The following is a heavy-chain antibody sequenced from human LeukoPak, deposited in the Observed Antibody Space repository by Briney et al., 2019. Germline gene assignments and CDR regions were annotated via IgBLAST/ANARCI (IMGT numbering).Heavy chain of an antibody. J-gene: IGHJ4*02. Sequence: GGSLRLSCAASGFTFSNYAMSWVRQAPGKGLEWVSGISGSGGSIRYADSVKGRFIISRDNSKNTLYLQMNSLRAEDTAVYYCAKGGDGYNYYFDYWGQETLVTVSS. CDR1: GFTFSNYA. CDR2: ISGSGGSI. CDR3: AKGGDGYNYYFDY. V-gene: IGHV3-23*01. D-gene: IGHD5-24*01.